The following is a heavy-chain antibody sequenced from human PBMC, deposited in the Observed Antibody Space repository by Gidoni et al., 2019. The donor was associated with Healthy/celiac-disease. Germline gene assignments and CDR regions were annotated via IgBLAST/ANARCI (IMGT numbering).Heavy chain of an antibody. Sequence: EVQLVESGGGLVQPGGSLRLSCSASGFTFSSYAMHWVRQAPGKGLEYVSAIRSNGGITYYADSVKGRFTISRDNSKNTLYLQMSSLRAEDTAVYYCVKGPLWLDLDYWGQGTLVTVSS. CDR3: VKGPLWLDLDY. CDR2: IRSNGGIT. D-gene: IGHD6-19*01. V-gene: IGHV3-64D*06. CDR1: GFTFSSYA. J-gene: IGHJ4*02.